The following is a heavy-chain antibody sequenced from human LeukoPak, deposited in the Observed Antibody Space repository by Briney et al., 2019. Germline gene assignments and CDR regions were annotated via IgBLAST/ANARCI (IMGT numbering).Heavy chain of an antibody. V-gene: IGHV1-69*02. CDR2: IVPILGIA. CDR1: GGTFSSYT. CDR3: ARGHQPPYYGMDV. J-gene: IGHJ6*02. Sequence: ASVKVSCKASGGTFSSYTISWVRQAPGQGLEWMGRIVPILGIANYAQKFQGRVTITADKSTSTAYMELSSLRSEDTAVFYCARGHQPPYYGMDVWGQGTTVTVSS.